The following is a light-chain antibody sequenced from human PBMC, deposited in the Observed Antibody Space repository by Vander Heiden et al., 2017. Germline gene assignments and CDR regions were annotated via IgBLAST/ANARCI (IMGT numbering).Light chain of an antibody. CDR2: LGS. CDR1: QSLLHSNGYNY. V-gene: IGKV2-28*01. CDR3: MQDLQTQS. Sequence: DIVMTQSPLSLPVTPGEPASISCRSSQSLLHSNGYNYLDWYLQKPGQSPQLLIYLGSNRASGVPDRFSGSGSGKDFTLKISRVEAEDVGVYYCMQDLQTQSFGHGTKVDIK. J-gene: IGKJ3*01.